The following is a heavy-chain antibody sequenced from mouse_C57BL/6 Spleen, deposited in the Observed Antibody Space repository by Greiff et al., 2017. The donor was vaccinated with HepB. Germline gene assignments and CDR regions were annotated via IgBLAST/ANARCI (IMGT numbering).Heavy chain of an antibody. J-gene: IGHJ2*01. D-gene: IGHD4-1*01. CDR2: INPSNGGT. CDR1: FSPFPRSW. Sequence: VPLQPPGPSLVQPGASVHLSCPSSFSPFPRSWMHWVKQMPGQGLEWIGNINPSNGGTNYNEKFKSKATLTVDKSSSTAYMQLSSLTSEDSAVYYCARLEYWDGDYWGQGTTLTVSS. V-gene: IGHV1-53*01. CDR3: ARLEYWDGDY.